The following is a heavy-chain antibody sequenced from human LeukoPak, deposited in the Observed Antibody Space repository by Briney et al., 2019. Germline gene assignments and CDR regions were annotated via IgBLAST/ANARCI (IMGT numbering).Heavy chain of an antibody. Sequence: PGGSLRLSCAASGFTVSSNYMSWVRQAPGKGLEWVSVIYSGGSTYYADSVKGRFTISRDNSKNTLYLQMNSLRAEDTAVYYCARVGYYYDSSGYSYAFDIWGQGTMVTVSS. CDR2: IYSGGST. CDR3: ARVGYYYDSSGYSYAFDI. CDR1: GFTVSSNY. D-gene: IGHD3-22*01. J-gene: IGHJ3*02. V-gene: IGHV3-53*01.